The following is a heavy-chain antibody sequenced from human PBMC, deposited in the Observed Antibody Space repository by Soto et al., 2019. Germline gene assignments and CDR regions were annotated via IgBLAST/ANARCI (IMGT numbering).Heavy chain of an antibody. CDR2: ISSSGGAT. CDR1: GFPFSSYA. J-gene: IGHJ4*02. Sequence: EVRLLESGGGLVQPGGSLRLSCAASGFPFSSYAMGWVRQAPGKGLEWVSSISSSGGATFYADSAKGRFTISRDNSKNTLYLQINSLTAEDTAVYHCVTMPTRRFDYWGQGTLVTVSS. CDR3: VTMPTRRFDY. V-gene: IGHV3-23*01. D-gene: IGHD2-2*01.